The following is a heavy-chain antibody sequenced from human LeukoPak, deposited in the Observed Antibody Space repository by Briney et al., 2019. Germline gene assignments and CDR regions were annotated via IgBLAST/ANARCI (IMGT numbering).Heavy chain of an antibody. Sequence: GGSLRLSCAASGFTFSSYGMHWVRQAPGKGLEWVAVISYDGSNKYYADSVKGRFTISRDNSKNTLYLQMNSLRAEDTAVYYCAKNEWELLRTPDAFDIWGQGTMVTVSS. J-gene: IGHJ3*02. CDR2: ISYDGSNK. CDR1: GFTFSSYG. D-gene: IGHD1-26*01. CDR3: AKNEWELLRTPDAFDI. V-gene: IGHV3-30*18.